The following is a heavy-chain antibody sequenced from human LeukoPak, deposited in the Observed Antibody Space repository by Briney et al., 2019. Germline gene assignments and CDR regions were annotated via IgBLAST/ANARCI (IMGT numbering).Heavy chain of an antibody. J-gene: IGHJ6*03. V-gene: IGHV3-53*01. D-gene: IGHD5-12*01. CDR3: ARGVGGYDLLAYYYYYYMDV. CDR1: GFTVSSNY. Sequence: GGSLRLSCAASGFTVSSNYMSWVRQAPGKGLEWVSVIYTGGSTYYADRVKARFTTPSDRSKNTLYLQMNSLRAEDTAVYYCARGVGGYDLLAYYYYYYMDVWGKGTTVSLSS. CDR2: IYTGGST.